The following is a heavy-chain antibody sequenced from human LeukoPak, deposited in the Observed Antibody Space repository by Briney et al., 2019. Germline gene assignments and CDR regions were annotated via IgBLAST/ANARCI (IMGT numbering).Heavy chain of an antibody. CDR2: ISAYNGNT. CDR1: GYTFTSYG. V-gene: IGHV1-18*01. CDR3: AREQLHLYSSSWYRAFDI. Sequence: GASVKVSCKASGYTFTSYGISWVRQAPGQGLEWMGWISAYNGNTNYAQKLQGRVTMTTDTSTSTAYMELRSLRSDDTAVYYCAREQLHLYSSSWYRAFDIWGQGTMVTVSS. D-gene: IGHD6-13*01. J-gene: IGHJ3*02.